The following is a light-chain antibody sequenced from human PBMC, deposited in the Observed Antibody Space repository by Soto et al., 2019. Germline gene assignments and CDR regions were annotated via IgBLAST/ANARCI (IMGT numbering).Light chain of an antibody. V-gene: IGKV3-15*01. CDR2: GAS. Sequence: EIVLTQSPVTLSVSPGERATLSCRASQSVSSNLAWYQQKPGQAPRLLIYGASTRANGVPARFSGGGSGTDFTLTIGSLHSEDFALYYCQQYRTFGQGTKVDIK. CDR1: QSVSSN. J-gene: IGKJ1*01. CDR3: QQYRT.